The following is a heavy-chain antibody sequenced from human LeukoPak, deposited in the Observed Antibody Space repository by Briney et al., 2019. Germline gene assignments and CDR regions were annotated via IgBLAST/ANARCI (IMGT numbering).Heavy chain of an antibody. D-gene: IGHD5-18*01. CDR1: GFTVSSKY. CDR3: ASGKETSMAQGY. J-gene: IGHJ4*02. CDR2: IYSGGSI. Sequence: PGGSLRLSCVASGFTVSSKYMTWVRQAPGKGLEWVSVIYSGGSIYYADSVKGRFTISRDISKNTVDLQLNSLRAEDTAVYYCASGKETSMAQGYWGQGTLVTVSS. V-gene: IGHV3-53*01.